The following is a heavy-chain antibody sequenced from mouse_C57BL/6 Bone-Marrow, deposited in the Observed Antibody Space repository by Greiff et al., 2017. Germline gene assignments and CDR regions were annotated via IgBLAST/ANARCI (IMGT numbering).Heavy chain of an antibody. J-gene: IGHJ1*03. CDR2: IDPSDSYT. CDR1: GYTFTSYW. V-gene: IGHV1-50*01. CDR3: ARGYDYDGYFDV. Sequence: QVQLQQPWAELVKPGASVQLSCKASGYTFTSYWMQWVKQRPGQGLEWIGEIDPSDSYTNYNQKFKGKATLTVDTSSSTAYMQLSSLTSEDSAVYYCARGYDYDGYFDVWGTGTTVTVSS. D-gene: IGHD2-4*01.